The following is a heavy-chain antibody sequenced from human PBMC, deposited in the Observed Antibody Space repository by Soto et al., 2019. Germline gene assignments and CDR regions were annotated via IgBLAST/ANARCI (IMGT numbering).Heavy chain of an antibody. CDR1: EFTFSNYA. D-gene: IGHD4-17*01. CDR3: ARVGYGDYGGTNYFDY. J-gene: IGHJ4*02. CDR2: ISYNGGTT. V-gene: IGHV3-23*01. Sequence: GGSLRLSCAASEFTFSNYAMSWVRQAPGKGLEWVSSISYNGGTTYYADSVKGRFTISRDNSKNTLYLQMNSLRAEDTAVYYCARVGYGDYGGTNYFDYWGQGTLVTVSS.